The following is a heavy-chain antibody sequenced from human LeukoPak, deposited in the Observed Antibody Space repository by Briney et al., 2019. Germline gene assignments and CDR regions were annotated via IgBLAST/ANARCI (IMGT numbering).Heavy chain of an antibody. D-gene: IGHD2-15*01. Sequence: GGSLRLSCAASGFTFSSYAMTWVRQAPGKGLVWVSRINSDGSSTSYADSVKGRFTISRDNAKNTLYLQMNSLRAEDTAVYFCAAPSVVAAFQRWGQGTLVTVSS. J-gene: IGHJ1*01. CDR2: INSDGSST. V-gene: IGHV3-74*01. CDR1: GFTFSSYA. CDR3: AAPSVVAAFQR.